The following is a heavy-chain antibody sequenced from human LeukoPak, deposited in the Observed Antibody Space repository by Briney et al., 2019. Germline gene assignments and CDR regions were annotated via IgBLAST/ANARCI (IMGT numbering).Heavy chain of an antibody. CDR1: GYTFTSYG. Sequence: GASVKVSCKASGYTFTSYGISWVRQAPGQGLEWMGWISAYNGNTNYAQKLQGRVTMTTDTSTSTAYMELSSLRSDDTAVYYCARVGRALEWLFVPDYYYYYMDVWGKGTTVTVSS. J-gene: IGHJ6*03. D-gene: IGHD3-3*01. CDR3: ARVGRALEWLFVPDYYYYYMDV. V-gene: IGHV1-18*01. CDR2: ISAYNGNT.